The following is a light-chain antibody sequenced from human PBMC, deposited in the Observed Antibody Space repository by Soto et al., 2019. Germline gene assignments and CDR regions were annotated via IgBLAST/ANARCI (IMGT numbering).Light chain of an antibody. Sequence: EIVLTQSPGTLSLSPGERATLSCRASQSVSSGYLAWYQQKPGQAPRLLIYGASNRATGIPDRFSGSGSGTDFTLTISRLEPEDFAVYYCQQYGSSGTVGQGTKVDIK. V-gene: IGKV3-20*01. J-gene: IGKJ1*01. CDR3: QQYGSSGT. CDR1: QSVSSGY. CDR2: GAS.